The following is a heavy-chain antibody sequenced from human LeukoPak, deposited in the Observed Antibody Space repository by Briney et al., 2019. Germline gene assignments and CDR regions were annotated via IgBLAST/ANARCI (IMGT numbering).Heavy chain of an antibody. CDR3: ARDQGLTAPPPYGLDV. CDR1: GYTLTELS. D-gene: IGHD5-18*01. J-gene: IGHJ6*02. V-gene: IGHV1-24*01. Sequence: ASVKVSCKVSGYTLTELSMHWVREAPGKGLEWMGGFDPEDGETIYAQKFQGRVTITADTSTNTAYMELSSLRSEETAVYYCARDQGLTAPPPYGLDVWGQGTTVTVSS. CDR2: FDPEDGET.